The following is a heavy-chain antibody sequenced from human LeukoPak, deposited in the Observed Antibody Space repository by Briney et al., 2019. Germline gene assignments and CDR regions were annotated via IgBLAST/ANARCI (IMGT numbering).Heavy chain of an antibody. CDR2: IISIFGTA. CDR1: GGTCSSYA. Sequence: SVKVSCKASGGTCSSYAISWVRPGPGQGLEWMGGIISIFGTALYTQRFQGRGTITTDESTSTAYMELSSLRSEDTAVYYCARAREMATVNGFDPWGQGTLVTVSS. CDR3: ARAREMATVNGFDP. V-gene: IGHV1-69*05. D-gene: IGHD5-24*01. J-gene: IGHJ5*02.